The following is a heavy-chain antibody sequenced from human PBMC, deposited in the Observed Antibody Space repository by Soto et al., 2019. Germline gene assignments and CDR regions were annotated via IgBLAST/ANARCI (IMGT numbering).Heavy chain of an antibody. Sequence: GGSLRLSCAASGFTFSSYGMHWVRQAPGKGLEWVAVISYDGSNKYYADSVKGRFTISRDNSKNTLYLQMNSLRAEDTAVYYCAKDQYGSGSYYYYYYGMDVWGQGTTVTVSS. CDR1: GFTFSSYG. D-gene: IGHD3-10*01. CDR2: ISYDGSNK. CDR3: AKDQYGSGSYYYYYYGMDV. V-gene: IGHV3-30*18. J-gene: IGHJ6*02.